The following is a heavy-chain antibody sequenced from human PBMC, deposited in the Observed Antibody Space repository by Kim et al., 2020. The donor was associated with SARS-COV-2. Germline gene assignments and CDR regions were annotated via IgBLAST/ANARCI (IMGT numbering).Heavy chain of an antibody. Sequence: DSVTGGFNIARDNTKNTLYLQMNSLRAEDTAVYYCAKDSSSWYLSTFYFDYWGQGTLVTVSS. J-gene: IGHJ4*02. CDR3: AKDSSSWYLSTFYFDY. V-gene: IGHV3-23*01. D-gene: IGHD6-13*01.